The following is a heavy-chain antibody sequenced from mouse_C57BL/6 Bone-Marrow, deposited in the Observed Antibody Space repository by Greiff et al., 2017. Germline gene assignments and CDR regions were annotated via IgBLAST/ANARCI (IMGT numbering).Heavy chain of an antibody. CDR1: GFNIKDDY. Sequence: EVKLMESGAKLVRPGASVKLSCTASGFNIKDDYIHWVKQRPEQGLEWIGWIDPEIGDTEYASKFQGKATITSDTSSNTAYLQLSSLTSEDPAVYYCSSFDGNYFDFWGQGTPLTVAS. V-gene: IGHV14-4*01. CDR3: SSFDGNYFDF. CDR2: IDPEIGDT. J-gene: IGHJ2*01. D-gene: IGHD2-3*01.